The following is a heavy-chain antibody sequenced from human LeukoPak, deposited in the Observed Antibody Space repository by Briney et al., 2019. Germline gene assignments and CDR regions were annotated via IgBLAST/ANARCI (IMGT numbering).Heavy chain of an antibody. D-gene: IGHD6-19*01. CDR1: GFTFSNYG. CDR3: ARGSGAVAGTDYFDY. CDR2: ISYDGSNK. V-gene: IGHV3-30*19. J-gene: IGHJ4*02. Sequence: PGGSLRLSCAASGFTFSNYGMHWVRQAPGKGLEWVAVISYDGSNKYYADSVKGRFTISRDNSKNTLYLQMNSLRAEDTAVYYCARGSGAVAGTDYFDYWGQGTLVTVSS.